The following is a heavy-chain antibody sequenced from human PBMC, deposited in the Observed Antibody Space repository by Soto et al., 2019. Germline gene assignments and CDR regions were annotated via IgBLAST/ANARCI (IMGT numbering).Heavy chain of an antibody. Sequence: GASVKVSCKASGYTFTSYYMHWVRQAPGQGLEWMGIINPSGGSTSYAQKFQGRVTMTRDTSTTTVYMELSSLRSEDTAVYYCARGGGSYYDFWSGTGDAFDIWGQGTMVTVSS. V-gene: IGHV1-46*03. CDR2: INPSGGST. J-gene: IGHJ3*02. D-gene: IGHD3-3*01. CDR3: ARGGGSYYDFWSGTGDAFDI. CDR1: GYTFTSYY.